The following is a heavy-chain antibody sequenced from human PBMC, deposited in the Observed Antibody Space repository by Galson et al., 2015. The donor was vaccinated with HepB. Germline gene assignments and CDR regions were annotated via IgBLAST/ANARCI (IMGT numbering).Heavy chain of an antibody. V-gene: IGHV4-39*01. D-gene: IGHD6-19*01. CDR3: ARRSIAVAGTPFDI. CDR2: IHYSGRT. J-gene: IGHJ3*02. CDR1: GGSISSSDYN. Sequence: ETLSLTCSVSGGSISSSDYNWGWIRQPPGKGLEWIGSIHYSGRTYYIPSLRSRVAISVDTSKNQFSLKVTSVTAADTAVYYCARRSIAVAGTPFDIWGQGTVVTGSS.